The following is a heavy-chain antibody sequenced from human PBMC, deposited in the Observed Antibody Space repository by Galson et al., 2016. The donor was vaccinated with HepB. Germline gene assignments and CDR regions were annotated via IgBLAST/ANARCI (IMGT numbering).Heavy chain of an antibody. CDR1: GFTVSRYY. V-gene: IGHV3-53*01. J-gene: IGHJ4*02. Sequence: SLRLSCAASGFTVSRYYMSWVRQAPGKGLEWVSVIDSSDNTFYADSAKGRFTVSRSNSQNMLFLQMNNLRAEDSAGYFCARPQVAVPAQKRTYKDWGQGTVVTVSS. CDR3: ARPQVAVPAQKRTYKD. CDR2: IDSSDNT. D-gene: IGHD2-21*02.